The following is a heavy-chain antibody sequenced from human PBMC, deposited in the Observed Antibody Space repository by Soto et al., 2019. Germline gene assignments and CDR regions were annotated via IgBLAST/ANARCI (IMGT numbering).Heavy chain of an antibody. CDR2: IYYSGST. J-gene: IGHJ3*02. CDR3: ARHWDAQKGWAFDI. CDR1: GGSISSYY. V-gene: IGHV4-59*08. Sequence: QVQLQESGPGLVKPSETLSLTCTVSGGSISSYYWSWIRQPPGKGLEWIGYIYYSGSTNYNPSLKSRVTISVDTSKNQFSLKLSSVTAADTAVYYCARHWDAQKGWAFDIWGQGTMVTVSS. D-gene: IGHD6-19*01.